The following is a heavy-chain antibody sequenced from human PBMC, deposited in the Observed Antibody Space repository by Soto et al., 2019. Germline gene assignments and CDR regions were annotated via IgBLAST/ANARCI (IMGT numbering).Heavy chain of an antibody. V-gene: IGHV3-23*01. CDR3: AKDRGYTGYDFGYCFDH. Sequence: EVQLLESGGGLVQPGGSLRLSCAASGFTFGKYAMSWVRQAPGKGMEWVSSISGSGGDTFYAGSVKGRFTISRDISKNTLSLQLDSLRAEDTAVYFCAKDRGYTGYDFGYCFDHWCRGSLVTVSS. D-gene: IGHD5-12*01. J-gene: IGHJ4*02. CDR2: ISGSGGDT. CDR1: GFTFGKYA.